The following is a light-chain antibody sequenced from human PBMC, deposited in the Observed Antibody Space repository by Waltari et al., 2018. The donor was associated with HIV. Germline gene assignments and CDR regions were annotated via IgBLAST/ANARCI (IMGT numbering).Light chain of an antibody. J-gene: IGKJ1*01. V-gene: IGKV1-5*03. CDR3: QQYNSYSTWT. Sequence: DIQMTQSPSTLSASVGDRVTITCRASQSISSGLAWYQQKPGKAPKLLIYKASSLESGVPSRFSGSGSGTEVTLTISSLQPDDFATYYCQQYNSYSTWTFGQGTKVEIK. CDR2: KAS. CDR1: QSISSG.